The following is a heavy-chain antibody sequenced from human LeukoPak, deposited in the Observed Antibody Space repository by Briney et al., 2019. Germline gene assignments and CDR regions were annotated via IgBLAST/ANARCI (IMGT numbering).Heavy chain of an antibody. CDR3: ARVYYYYYYMDV. V-gene: IGHV4-39*01. Sequence: SETLSLTCTVSGGSISSSSYYWGWIRQPPGKGLEGIGSIYYSGSTYYNPSLKSRVTISVETSKNQFSLKLSSVTAADTAVYYCARVYYYYYYMDVWGKGTTVTISS. CDR2: IYYSGST. CDR1: GGSISSSSYY. J-gene: IGHJ6*03.